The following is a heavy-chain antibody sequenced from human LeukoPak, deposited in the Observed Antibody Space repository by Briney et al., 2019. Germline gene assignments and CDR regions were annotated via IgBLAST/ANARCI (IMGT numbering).Heavy chain of an antibody. CDR3: AKTAVAGTNVIYYFDY. D-gene: IGHD6-19*01. CDR2: ISGSGGST. Sequence: GGSLRLSCAASGFTFSSYAMSWVRQAPGKGLEWVSAISGSGGSTYYAHSVKGRFTISRDNSKNTLYLQMNSLRAEDTAVYYCAKTAVAGTNVIYYFDYWGQGTLVTVSS. J-gene: IGHJ4*02. V-gene: IGHV3-23*01. CDR1: GFTFSSYA.